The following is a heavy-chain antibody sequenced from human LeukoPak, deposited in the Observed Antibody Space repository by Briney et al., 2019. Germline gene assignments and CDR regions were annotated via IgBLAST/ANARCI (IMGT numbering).Heavy chain of an antibody. V-gene: IGHV3-53*01. Sequence: PGGSLRLSCAASGFTVSSNYMSWVRQAPGKGLEWVSVIYSGGSTYYADSVKGRFTISRDNAKNSLYLQMNSLRAEDTAVYYCARDTYYYDSSGYYLLRFDYWGQGTLVTVSS. D-gene: IGHD3-22*01. CDR1: GFTVSSNY. CDR2: IYSGGST. J-gene: IGHJ4*02. CDR3: ARDTYYYDSSGYYLLRFDY.